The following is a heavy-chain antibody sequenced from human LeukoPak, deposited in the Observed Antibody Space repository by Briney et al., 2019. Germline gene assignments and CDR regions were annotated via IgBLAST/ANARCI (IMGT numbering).Heavy chain of an antibody. V-gene: IGHV3-30*04. CDR1: GFTFTNYC. CDR2: ISYDGSNT. Sequence: PGGSLRLSCAASGFTFTNYCIHWVRHAPGKGPEWVAVISYDGSNTYYADSVKGRSTISRDNSKNTVYLQMNSLRPEDTAVYYCARDPTMVRGTMDVWGKGTTVTVSS. D-gene: IGHD3-10*01. CDR3: ARDPTMVRGTMDV. J-gene: IGHJ6*03.